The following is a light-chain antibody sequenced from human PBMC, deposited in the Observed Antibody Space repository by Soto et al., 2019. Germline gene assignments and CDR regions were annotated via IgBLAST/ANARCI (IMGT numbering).Light chain of an antibody. CDR1: SSNIGKNS. CDR3: GAWDSSQGIVV. J-gene: IGLJ2*01. CDR2: DND. V-gene: IGLV1-51*01. Sequence: QSVLTQPPSVSAAPGQRVTISCSGSSSNIGKNSVSWYQQLPGTAPKLLIYDNDKRFPGIPDRISGSKSGTSATLGITGLQTGDEADYYCGAWDSSQGIVVLGGGTKVTVL.